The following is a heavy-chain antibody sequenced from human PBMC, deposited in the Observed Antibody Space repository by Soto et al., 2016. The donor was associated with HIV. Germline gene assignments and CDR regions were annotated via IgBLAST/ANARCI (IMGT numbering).Heavy chain of an antibody. CDR3: ARDRYYDSSGGPYDY. J-gene: IGHJ4*02. Sequence: QVQLVQSGAEVKKPGASVKVSCKTSGYTFTTYYVHWVRQAPGQGLEYMGIINPSDAYTNYAQKFQGRVTMTRDTSTSTVYMELSSLRSDDTAVYYCARDRYYDSSGGPYDYWGQGTLVTVSS. CDR2: INPSDAYT. CDR1: GYTFTTYY. D-gene: IGHD3-22*01. V-gene: IGHV1-46*01.